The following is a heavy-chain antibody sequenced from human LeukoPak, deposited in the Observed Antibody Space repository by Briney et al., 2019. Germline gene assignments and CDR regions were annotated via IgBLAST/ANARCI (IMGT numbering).Heavy chain of an antibody. CDR3: ARGGGYCSSTSCYTGLSRGWFDS. J-gene: IGHJ5*01. Sequence: ASVKVSRKASGYTFTSYCISWVRQAPAQGLEGVGGISAYNGNTNYAQKLKGKVTMTTDTSQSTASVELRTQSSDDSAVYLCARGGGYCSSTSCYTGLSRGWFDSWGQGTLVTVSS. CDR1: GYTFTSYC. V-gene: IGHV1-18*01. CDR2: ISAYNGNT. D-gene: IGHD2-2*02.